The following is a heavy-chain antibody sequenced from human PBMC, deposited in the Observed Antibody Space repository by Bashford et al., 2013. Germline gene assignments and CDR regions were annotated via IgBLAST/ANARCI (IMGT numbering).Heavy chain of an antibody. J-gene: IGHJ4*02. CDR1: GYAVTEVT. Sequence: ASVKVSCKVSGYAVTEVTIHWVRQAPGKGLEWLGGYDPEDGATAYAQRFQGRVTMTDDTSTDTAYMELTSLTFDDTAVYFCAMLVYHSSGYYAFDFWGRGNPWSPSPQ. CDR3: AMLVYHSSGYYAFDF. V-gene: IGHV1-24*01. CDR2: YDPEDGAT. D-gene: IGHD3-22*01.